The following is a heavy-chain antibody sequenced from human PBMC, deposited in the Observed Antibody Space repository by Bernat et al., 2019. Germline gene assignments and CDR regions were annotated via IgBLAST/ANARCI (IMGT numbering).Heavy chain of an antibody. Sequence: EVQLVESGGGLIQPGGSLRLSCAASGFTVSSNYMSWVRQAPGKGLEWVSVIYSGGSTYYADSVKGLFTNSRDKSKNALYLQMNGLRAEDTAVYYCARVRNDYYYLDVWGKGTTVTVSS. J-gene: IGHJ6*03. CDR1: GFTVSSNY. V-gene: IGHV3-53*01. CDR3: ARVRNDYYYLDV. CDR2: IYSGGST.